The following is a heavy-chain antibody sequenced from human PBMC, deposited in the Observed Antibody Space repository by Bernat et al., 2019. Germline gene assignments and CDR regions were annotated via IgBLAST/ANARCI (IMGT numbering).Heavy chain of an antibody. CDR2: ISYDGSNK. CDR1: GFTFSSYA. D-gene: IGHD3-22*01. V-gene: IGHV3-30-3*01. J-gene: IGHJ4*02. CDR3: ARGSGAYSYSRGPLPY. Sequence: QVQLVESGGGVVQPGRSLRLSCAASGFTFSSYAMHWVRQAPGKGLEWVAVISYDGSNKYYADSVKGRFTISRDNSKKTLYLQMNSMSAEDTAVYYCARGSGAYSYSRGPLPYWGQGTLVTVSS.